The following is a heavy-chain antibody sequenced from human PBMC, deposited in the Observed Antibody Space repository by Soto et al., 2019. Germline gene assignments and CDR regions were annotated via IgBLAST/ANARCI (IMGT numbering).Heavy chain of an antibody. V-gene: IGHV4-31*03. Sequence: SETLSLPGSGSGGSIIRIDFYWAWIGQHPGKGLEWSGNIYCLENTYYSPSLESRLTISVDTSKNQFSLKLTSVTAADTAVYYCATEEGSADSDGDLITGTFDNWGQGTMVTVSS. CDR1: GGSIIRIDFY. CDR3: ATEEGSADSDGDLITGTFDN. D-gene: IGHD2-21*01. CDR2: IYCLENT. J-gene: IGHJ4*01.